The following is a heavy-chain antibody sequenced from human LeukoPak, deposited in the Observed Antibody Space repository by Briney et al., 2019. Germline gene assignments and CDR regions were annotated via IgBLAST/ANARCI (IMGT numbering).Heavy chain of an antibody. CDR2: INPNSGGT. D-gene: IGHD3-10*01. V-gene: IGHV1-2*02. CDR1: GYTFTGYY. Sequence: ASVKVSCKASGYTFTGYYMHWVRQAPGQGLEWMGWINPNSGGTNYAQKLQGRVTMTTDTSTSTAYMELRSLRSDDTAVYYCARGRYYYGSGSYYLFDYWGQGTLVTVSS. J-gene: IGHJ4*02. CDR3: ARGRYYYGSGSYYLFDY.